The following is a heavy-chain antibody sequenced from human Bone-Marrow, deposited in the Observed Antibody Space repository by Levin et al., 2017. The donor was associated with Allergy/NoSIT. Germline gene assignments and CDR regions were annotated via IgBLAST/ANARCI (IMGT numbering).Heavy chain of an antibody. Sequence: GESLKISCKASGYTFTNYAINWVRQAPGQGLEWMGWINTNTANPTYVQGFTGRFVFSLDTAVSTAYLHISSLKAEDTAVYYCARGGLDYDYVWGSYRPSSSYYGMDLWGQGTTVTVSS. J-gene: IGHJ6*02. V-gene: IGHV7-4-1*02. D-gene: IGHD3-16*02. CDR3: ARGGLDYDYVWGSYRPSSSYYGMDL. CDR2: INTNTANP. CDR1: GYTFTNYA.